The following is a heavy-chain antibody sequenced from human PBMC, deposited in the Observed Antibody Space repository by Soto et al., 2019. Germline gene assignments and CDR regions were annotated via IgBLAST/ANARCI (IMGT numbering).Heavy chain of an antibody. Sequence: QVQLQQWGAGLLKPSETLSLTCAVYGGSFSGYYWSWIRQPPGKGLEWIGEINHSGSTNYNPSLKSRVTTAIATSTNRSSLKLSSVTAADTAVYSCARGSTTVTPFDYWGQGTLVTVSS. CDR3: ARGSTTVTPFDY. V-gene: IGHV4-34*01. CDR1: GGSFSGYY. J-gene: IGHJ4*02. D-gene: IGHD4-4*01. CDR2: INHSGST.